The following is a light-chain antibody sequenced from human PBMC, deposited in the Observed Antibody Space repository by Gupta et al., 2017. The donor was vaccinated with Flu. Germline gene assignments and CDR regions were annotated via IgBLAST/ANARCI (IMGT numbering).Light chain of an antibody. Sequence: EIVLTQSPGTLSLSPGERATLSCRASQSISSNYLAWYQHKPGQAPRLLIYGASSRATDIPDRFSGSGSGTDFTLTISRLEPEDFAVYYCQKDGDACYTFGQGS. CDR2: GAS. J-gene: IGKJ2*01. V-gene: IGKV3-20*01. CDR3: QKDGDACYT. CDR1: QSISSNY.